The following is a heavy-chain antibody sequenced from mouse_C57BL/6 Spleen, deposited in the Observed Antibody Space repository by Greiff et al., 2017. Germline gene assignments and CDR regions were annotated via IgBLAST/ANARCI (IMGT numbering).Heavy chain of an antibody. V-gene: IGHV1-82*01. CDR1: GYAFSSSW. J-gene: IGHJ2*01. CDR2: IYPGDGDT. Sequence: VKLMESGPELVKPGASVKISCKASGYAFSSSWMNWVKQRPGKGLEWIGRIYPGDGDTNYNGKFKGKATLTADKSSSTAYMQLSSLTSEDSAVYFCARVGSNYDFDYWGQSTTLTVSS. CDR3: ARVGSNYDFDY. D-gene: IGHD2-5*01.